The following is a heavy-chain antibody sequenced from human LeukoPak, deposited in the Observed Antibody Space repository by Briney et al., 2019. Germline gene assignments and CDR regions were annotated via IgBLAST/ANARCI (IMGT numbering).Heavy chain of an antibody. Sequence: GASVKVSCKASGGTFSSYAISWVRQAPGQGLEWMGGIIPIFGTANYAQKFQGRVTITADESTSTAYMELSSLRSEDTAVYYCAQYTAMLYSGSYPTKGRFDYWGQGTLVTVSS. D-gene: IGHD1-26*01. CDR3: AQYTAMLYSGSYPTKGRFDY. V-gene: IGHV1-69*13. CDR2: IIPIFGTA. CDR1: GGTFSSYA. J-gene: IGHJ4*02.